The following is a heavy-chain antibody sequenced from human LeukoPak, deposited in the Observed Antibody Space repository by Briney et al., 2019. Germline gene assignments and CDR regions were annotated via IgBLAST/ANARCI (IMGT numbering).Heavy chain of an antibody. CDR1: GFTVSDNY. Sequence: GRCLRLSCAASGFTVSDNYMKWVRQARGKGLEAVSVSYSGGSTYYADSVKGRFTIYRDTSQNTLYLQINDLRVEDTAVYSCARSDSGYYEVLQPWPQSPLLPVST. CDR3: ARSDSGYYEVLQP. V-gene: IGHV3-66*01. J-gene: IGHJ1*01. D-gene: IGHD3-3*01. CDR2: SYSGGST.